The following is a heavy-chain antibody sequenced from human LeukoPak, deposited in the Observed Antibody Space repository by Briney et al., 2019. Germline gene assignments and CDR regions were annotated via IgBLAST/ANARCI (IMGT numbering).Heavy chain of an antibody. V-gene: IGHV4-39*07. D-gene: IGHD4-17*01. J-gene: IGHJ3*02. CDR2: IYYSGST. CDR3: ARSHDYGDYVGAFDI. CDR1: GSSISSYY. Sequence: PSETLSLTCTVSGSSISSYYWSWIRQPPGKGLEWIGSIYYSGSTYYNPSLKSRVTISVDTSKNQFSLKLSSVTAADTAVYYCARSHDYGDYVGAFDIWGQGTMVTVSS.